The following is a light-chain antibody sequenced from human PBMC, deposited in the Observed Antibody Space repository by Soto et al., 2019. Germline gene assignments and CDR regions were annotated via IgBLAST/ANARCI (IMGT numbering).Light chain of an antibody. CDR1: QSLSSTY. CDR2: AAS. V-gene: IGKV3-20*01. CDR3: QQYAGSPWT. Sequence: EVVLTQSPGTLSLSPGERATLSRGASQSLSSTYLAWYQQKPGQAPRLLIYAASSRAPGIPDRFSGSGSGTDFTLTISRLEPEDFAFYYCQQYAGSPWTFGQGTKVEIK. J-gene: IGKJ1*01.